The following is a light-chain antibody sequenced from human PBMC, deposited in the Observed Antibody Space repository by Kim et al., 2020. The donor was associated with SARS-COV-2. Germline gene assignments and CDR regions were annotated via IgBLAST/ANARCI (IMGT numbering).Light chain of an antibody. J-gene: IGLJ2*01. CDR3: QVWDISSDSVV. CDR2: YDR. CDR1: SLGGKS. V-gene: IGLV3-21*04. Sequence: PGKTARSTSRGNSLGGKSVYWYQQEPGRTPVLVMYYDRDRPSGIHERFSGSKSGNTATLIISRVEAGDEADYYCQVWDISSDSVVFGGGTQLTVL.